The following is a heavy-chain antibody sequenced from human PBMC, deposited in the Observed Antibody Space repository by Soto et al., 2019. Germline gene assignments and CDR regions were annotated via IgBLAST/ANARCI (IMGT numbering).Heavy chain of an antibody. CDR2: IYWDDDK. V-gene: IGHV2-5*02. Sequence: QITLNESGPTVVRPTETLTLTCRFSGFSLTTSGVGVGWIRQSPGKAPEWLALIYWDDDKRYSASLKSRLTITKYTSKNQVVLTVSDLDPTYTATYYCAHRVLRTVFGLVTTTAIYFDFWGQGTPVAVSS. CDR3: AHRVLRTVFGLVTTTAIYFDF. D-gene: IGHD3-3*01. CDR1: GFSLTTSGVG. J-gene: IGHJ4*02.